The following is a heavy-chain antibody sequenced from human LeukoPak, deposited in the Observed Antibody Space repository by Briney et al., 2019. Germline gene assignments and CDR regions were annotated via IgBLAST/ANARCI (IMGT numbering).Heavy chain of an antibody. V-gene: IGHV3-33*01. J-gene: IGHJ6*03. D-gene: IGHD2-8*01. Sequence: GGSLRLSCAASGFTLGNHGMHWFRQAPGKGLEWVAIIFSNGVNRYCADSMRGRFTISRDTSKNTLFLEMESLRTEDTAVYYCARHRGSVFEGYMDVWGKGTTVTVSS. CDR2: IFSNGVNR. CDR3: ARHRGSVFEGYMDV. CDR1: GFTLGNHG.